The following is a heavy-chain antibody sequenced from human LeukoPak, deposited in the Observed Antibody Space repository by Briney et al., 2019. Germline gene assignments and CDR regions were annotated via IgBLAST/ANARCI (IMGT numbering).Heavy chain of an antibody. Sequence: GGSLRLSCAASGFTFSSYSMNWVRQAPGKGLEWVSSISSSSSYIYYADSVKGRFTISRDNAKNLLYLQMNSLRAEDTAVYYCARKRRVGDSSGYSDYWGQGTLVTVSS. CDR1: GFTFSSYS. V-gene: IGHV3-21*01. CDR3: ARKRRVGDSSGYSDY. J-gene: IGHJ4*02. D-gene: IGHD3-22*01. CDR2: ISSSSSYI.